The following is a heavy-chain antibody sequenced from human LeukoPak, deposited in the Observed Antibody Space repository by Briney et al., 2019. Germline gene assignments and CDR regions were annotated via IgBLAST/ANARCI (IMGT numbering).Heavy chain of an antibody. CDR3: ARDVNTMVRGNFDY. Sequence: GGSLRLSCAASGFTFSSYEMNWVRQAPRKGLEWVSYISSSGSTIYFTDSVKGRFTISTDKAKNSLYLKMNSLRAEDTAVYYCARDVNTMVRGNFDYWGQGTLVTVSS. CDR1: GFTFSSYE. J-gene: IGHJ4*02. CDR2: ISSSGSTI. D-gene: IGHD3-10*01. V-gene: IGHV3-48*03.